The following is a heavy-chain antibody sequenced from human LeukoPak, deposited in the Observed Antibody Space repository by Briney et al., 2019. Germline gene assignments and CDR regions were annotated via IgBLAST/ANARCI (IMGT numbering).Heavy chain of an antibody. CDR1: GFTFSSYS. V-gene: IGHV3-21*01. D-gene: IGHD1-26*01. J-gene: IGHJ1*01. CDR2: ISSSSSYI. Sequence: GGSLRLSCAASGFTFSSYSMNWVRQAPGKGLEWVSSISSSSSYIYYADSVKGRFTISRDNAKNSLYLQMNSLRAADTAVYYCAKDRSIETYYTLDHWGQGTLVTVSS. CDR3: AKDRSIETYYTLDH.